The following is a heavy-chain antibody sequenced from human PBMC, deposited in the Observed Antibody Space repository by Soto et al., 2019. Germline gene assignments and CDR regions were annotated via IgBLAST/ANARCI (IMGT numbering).Heavy chain of an antibody. CDR3: ARDPWRTPPEAAFDV. CDR2: IYFSGVT. CDR1: GFSLSSAGYF. Sequence: PSDTLSLTCPFSGFSLSSAGYFLSWIRQHPGKGLEWIGYIYFSGVTYYNPSLESRVTISVDTSKNQFSLRLSSVTAADTAVYYCARDPWRTPPEAAFDVWGQGTKVTVSS. D-gene: IGHD1-1*01. J-gene: IGHJ3*01. V-gene: IGHV4-31*03.